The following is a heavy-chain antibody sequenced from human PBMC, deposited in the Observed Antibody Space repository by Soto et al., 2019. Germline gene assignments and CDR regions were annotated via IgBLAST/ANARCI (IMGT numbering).Heavy chain of an antibody. Sequence: PXESLKISCKGSGYSFTSYCIGWVRQMPGKGLEWMGIIYPGDSDTRYSPSFQGQVTISADKSISTAYLQWSSLKASDTAMYYCARRNYGDYHYYYGMDVWGQGTTVTVSS. CDR3: ARRNYGDYHYYYGMDV. D-gene: IGHD4-17*01. CDR1: GYSFTSYC. J-gene: IGHJ6*02. V-gene: IGHV5-51*01. CDR2: IYPGDSDT.